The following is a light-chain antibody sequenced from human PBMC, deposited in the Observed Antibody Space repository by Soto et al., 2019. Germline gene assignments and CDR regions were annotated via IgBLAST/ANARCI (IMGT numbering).Light chain of an antibody. V-gene: IGLV2-14*01. CDR1: NSDVGGYNS. Sequence: QSALTQPASVSGSPGQSITISCTGTNSDVGGYNSVSWYQQHPGKAPKLMIFEVNNRPSGVSNRFSGSKSGNTASLTISGLQAEDEADYYCSSYTSSSTLVFGGGTKLTVL. CDR3: SSYTSSSTLV. J-gene: IGLJ2*01. CDR2: EVN.